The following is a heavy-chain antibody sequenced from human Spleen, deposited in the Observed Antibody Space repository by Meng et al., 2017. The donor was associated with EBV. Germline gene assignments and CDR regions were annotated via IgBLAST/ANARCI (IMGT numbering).Heavy chain of an antibody. CDR2: INLGGNT. CDR1: GWSFSGSD. D-gene: IGHD6-19*01. J-gene: IGHJ4*03. Sequence: WGAELLKPSGTLALACAVYGWSFSGSDWCWIPQPAGKGLEWIGEINLGGNTNYNPSLKSRVSISVDTSKNHFSLRVNSLTAADTAVYYCATWNNNGWYYGYWGQGTLVTVSS. CDR3: ATWNNNGWYYGY. V-gene: IGHV4-34*01.